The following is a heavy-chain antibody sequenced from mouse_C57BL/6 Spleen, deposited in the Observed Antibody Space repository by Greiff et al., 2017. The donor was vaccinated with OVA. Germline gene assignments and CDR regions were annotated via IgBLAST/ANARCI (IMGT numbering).Heavy chain of an antibody. CDR2: ISYDGSN. J-gene: IGHJ3*01. Sequence: EVKVEESGPGLVKPSQSLSLSCSVTGYSITSGYYWYWIRPFPGNKLVWMGYISYDGSNNYNPSLTIRLSITRDTSENQGFLKLNSETTEDTATYDGAREQGYDGSSPFAYWGQGTLVTVSA. CDR1: GYSITSGYY. V-gene: IGHV3-6*01. CDR3: AREQGYDGSSPFAY. D-gene: IGHD1-1*01.